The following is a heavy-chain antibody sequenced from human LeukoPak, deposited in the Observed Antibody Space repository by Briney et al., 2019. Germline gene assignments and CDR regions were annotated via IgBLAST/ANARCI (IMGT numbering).Heavy chain of an antibody. CDR3: AREDPHDYLDY. CDR2: ISYDGSYK. CDR1: GFTFSSYG. Sequence: GGSLRLSCAASGFTFSSYGMHWDRQAPGKGLEWVAVISYDGSYKYYADSVKGRFTISRDNSKNTLYLQMNSLRAEDTAVYYCAREDPHDYLDYWGQGTLVTVSS. V-gene: IGHV3-30*03. J-gene: IGHJ4*02.